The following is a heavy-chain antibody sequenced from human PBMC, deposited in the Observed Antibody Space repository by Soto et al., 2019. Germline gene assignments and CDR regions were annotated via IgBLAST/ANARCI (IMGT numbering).Heavy chain of an antibody. J-gene: IGHJ6*02. Sequence: QVQPVQSGAEVKKPGASVKVSCKASGYTFTSYAMHWVRQAPGQRLEWMGWINAGNGNTKYSQKFQGRVTITRDTSASTAYMELSSLRSEDTAVYYCARVRVAAAGNYYYYGMDVWGQGTTVTVSS. CDR2: INAGNGNT. D-gene: IGHD6-13*01. CDR1: GYTFTSYA. V-gene: IGHV1-3*01. CDR3: ARVRVAAAGNYYYYGMDV.